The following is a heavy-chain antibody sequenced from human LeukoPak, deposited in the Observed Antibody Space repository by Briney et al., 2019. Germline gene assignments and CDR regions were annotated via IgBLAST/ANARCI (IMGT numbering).Heavy chain of an antibody. V-gene: IGHV3-23*01. CDR3: VKSRLVLGDIFDY. D-gene: IGHD6-19*01. Sequence: PGGSLRLSCAASGFTFSSYAMSWVRQAPGKGLEWVSAISGSGGSTYYADSVKGRFTISRDNSKNTLYLQMNSLRAEDTAVYYCVKSRLVLGDIFDYWGQGTLVTVSS. CDR2: ISGSGGST. CDR1: GFTFSSYA. J-gene: IGHJ4*02.